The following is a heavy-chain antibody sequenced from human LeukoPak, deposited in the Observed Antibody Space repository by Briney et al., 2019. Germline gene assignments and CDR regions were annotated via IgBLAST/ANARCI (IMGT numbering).Heavy chain of an antibody. D-gene: IGHD3-3*01. CDR2: ISAYNGNT. CDR3: ARGATIFGVVGNWFDP. Sequence: ASVKVSCKASGHTFTSYGISWVRQAPGQGLEWMGWISAYNGNTNYAQKLQGRVTMTTDTSTSTAYMELRSLRSDDTAVYYCARGATIFGVVGNWFDPWGQGTLVTVSS. CDR1: GHTFTSYG. J-gene: IGHJ5*02. V-gene: IGHV1-18*01.